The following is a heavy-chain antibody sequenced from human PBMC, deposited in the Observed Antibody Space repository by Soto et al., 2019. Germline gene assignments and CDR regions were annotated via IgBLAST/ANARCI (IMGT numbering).Heavy chain of an antibody. J-gene: IGHJ4*02. V-gene: IGHV4-4*02. D-gene: IGHD3-22*01. CDR2: MFHSGGT. CDR3: ARAGFYDSSGDYFWRLDS. CDR1: GDSISSSNW. Sequence: QVQLQESGPGLVKPSETLSLTCAVSGDSISSSNWWSWVRQSPGKGLEWIAEMFHSGGTKYNPSLKSRVTISLDESKNQFSLHLTSVTVADSAVYYCARAGFYDSSGDYFWRLDSWGQGIRVTVSS.